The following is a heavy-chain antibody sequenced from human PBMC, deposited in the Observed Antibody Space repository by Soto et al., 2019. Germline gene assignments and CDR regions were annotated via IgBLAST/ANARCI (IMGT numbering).Heavy chain of an antibody. CDR3: ARYEYDSSGHDDEH. V-gene: IGHV3-23*01. Sequence: PGGSLRLSCAASGFTSSSYAMSWVRQAPGKGLEWVSAISGSGSNTYYADSVKGRFTISRDNSKNTLFLQMNSLRAEDTAVYFCARYEYDSSGHDDEHWGQGTLVTVSS. CDR1: GFTSSSYA. D-gene: IGHD3-22*01. CDR2: ISGSGSNT. J-gene: IGHJ4*02.